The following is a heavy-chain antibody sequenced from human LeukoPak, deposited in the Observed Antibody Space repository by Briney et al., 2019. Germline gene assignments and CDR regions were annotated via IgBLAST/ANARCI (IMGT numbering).Heavy chain of an antibody. CDR2: ISAYNGNT. V-gene: IGHV1-18*01. D-gene: IGHD5-18*01. Sequence: ASVKVSCKASGYTFTSYGISWVRQAPGQGLEWMGWISAYNGNTNYAQKLQGRVTMTTDTSTSTAYMELRSLRSDDTAVYYCARYSYGSRANNYYYYMDVWGKGTTVTISS. CDR3: ARYSYGSRANNYYYYMDV. J-gene: IGHJ6*03. CDR1: GYTFTSYG.